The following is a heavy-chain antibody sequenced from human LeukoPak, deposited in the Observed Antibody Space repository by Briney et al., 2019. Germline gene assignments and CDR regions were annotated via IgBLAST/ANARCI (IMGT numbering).Heavy chain of an antibody. V-gene: IGHV4-39*01. Sequence: PSETLSLTCTVSGGSISSSSYYWGWIRQPPGKGLEWIGSIYYSGSTYYNPSLKSRVTISVDTSKNQFSLKLSSVTAADTAVYYCARQYLAVRGVIILGRFDPWGQGTLVTVSS. D-gene: IGHD3-10*01. J-gene: IGHJ5*02. CDR2: IYYSGST. CDR3: ARQYLAVRGVIILGRFDP. CDR1: GGSISSSSYY.